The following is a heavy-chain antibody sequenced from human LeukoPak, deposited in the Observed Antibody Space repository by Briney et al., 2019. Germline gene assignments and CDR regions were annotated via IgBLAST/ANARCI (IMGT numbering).Heavy chain of an antibody. CDR3: SRGLSGLPIFDY. J-gene: IGHJ4*02. V-gene: IGHV4-59*01. CDR1: GGSISSTY. D-gene: IGHD3-22*01. CDR2: IPYSGST. Sequence: SETLSLTCSVSGGSISSTYWSWVRQPPGKGLEWIGYIPYSGSTNYNPSLKSRVTISLDTSMNQFSLNLSSVTAADTAVYYCSRGLSGLPIFDYWVQGTLVTVSS.